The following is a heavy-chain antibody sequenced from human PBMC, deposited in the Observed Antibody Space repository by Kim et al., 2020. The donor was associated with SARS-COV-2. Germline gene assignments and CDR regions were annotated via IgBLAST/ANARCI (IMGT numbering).Heavy chain of an antibody. CDR2: VSHSGSI. CDR3: ARGRAGVVLAPVLEIGPHYECFTMDV. CDR1: GGSFSGYH. V-gene: IGHV4-34*01. Sequence: SETLSLTCAVYGGSFSGYHWTWIRQPPGKGLEWIGRVSHSGSITNNPSLKSRVTISIDTSKTQFSLKLTSGPAADTGFSYCARGRAGVVLAPVLEIGPHYECFTMDVWADGTRVSVSS. D-gene: IGHD2-8*02. J-gene: IGHJ6*04.